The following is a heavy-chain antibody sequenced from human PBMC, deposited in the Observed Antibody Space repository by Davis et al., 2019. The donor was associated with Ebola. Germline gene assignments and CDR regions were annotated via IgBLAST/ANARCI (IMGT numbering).Heavy chain of an antibody. CDR1: GFTFSSYE. Sequence: PGGSLRLSCAASGFTFSSYEMNWVRQAPGKGLEWVSYISNSGSTIYYADSVKGRFTISRDNAKNSLYLQMNSLRAEDTAFYYCARDPLGVVVTYLDYWGQGTLVTVSS. D-gene: IGHD2-21*02. J-gene: IGHJ4*02. CDR3: ARDPLGVVVTYLDY. CDR2: ISNSGSTI. V-gene: IGHV3-48*03.